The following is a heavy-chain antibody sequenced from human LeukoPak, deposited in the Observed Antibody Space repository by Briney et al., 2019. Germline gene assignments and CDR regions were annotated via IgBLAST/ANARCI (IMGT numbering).Heavy chain of an antibody. J-gene: IGHJ4*02. CDR2: IYTSGST. V-gene: IGHV4-61*02. CDR3: AIDRGSYFDY. D-gene: IGHD1-26*01. CDR1: GGSISSGSYY. Sequence: SQTLSLTCTVSGGSISSGSYYWSWSRQPAGKGLEWIGRIYTSGSTNYNPSLKSRVTISVDTSKNQFSLKLSSVTAADTAVYYCAIDRGSYFDYWGQGTLVTVSS.